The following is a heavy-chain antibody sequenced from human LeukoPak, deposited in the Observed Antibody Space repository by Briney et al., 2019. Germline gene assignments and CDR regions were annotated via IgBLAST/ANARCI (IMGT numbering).Heavy chain of an antibody. CDR3: AKDRVGTTVTSSDY. D-gene: IGHD4-17*01. V-gene: IGHV3-23*01. Sequence: GGSLRLTCAASGFTFSSYAMSWVRQAPGKGLEWVSAISGSGGSTYYADSVKGRFTISRDNSKNTLYLQMNSLRAEDTAVYYCAKDRVGTTVTSSDYWGQGTLVTVSS. CDR1: GFTFSSYA. J-gene: IGHJ4*02. CDR2: ISGSGGST.